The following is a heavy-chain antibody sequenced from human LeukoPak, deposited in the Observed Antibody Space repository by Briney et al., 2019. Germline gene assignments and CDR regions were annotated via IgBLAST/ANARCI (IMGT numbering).Heavy chain of an antibody. D-gene: IGHD5-18*01. J-gene: IGHJ4*02. CDR2: IYHSGST. V-gene: IGHV4-30-2*01. CDR3: AREGYSYGLFDY. CDR1: GGSISSGGYS. Sequence: PPETLSLTCAVFGGSISSGGYSWSWIRQPPGKGLEWIGYIYHSGSTYYNPSLKSRVTISVDRSKNQFSLKLSSVTAADTAVYYCAREGYSYGLFDYWGQGTLVTVSS.